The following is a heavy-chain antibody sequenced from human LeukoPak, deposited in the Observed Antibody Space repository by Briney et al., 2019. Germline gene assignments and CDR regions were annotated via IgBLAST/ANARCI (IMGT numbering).Heavy chain of an antibody. Sequence: PGGSLRLSCAASGFIFSSYGMHWVRQAPGKGLEWVAFIRYDGSDKEYADSVKGRFTISRDNSKNTLYLQMNSLRAEDTAVYYCAKIIVGAMVDWGQGTLVTVSS. CDR1: GFIFSSYG. CDR3: AKIIVGAMVD. V-gene: IGHV3-30*02. D-gene: IGHD1-26*01. J-gene: IGHJ4*02. CDR2: IRYDGSDK.